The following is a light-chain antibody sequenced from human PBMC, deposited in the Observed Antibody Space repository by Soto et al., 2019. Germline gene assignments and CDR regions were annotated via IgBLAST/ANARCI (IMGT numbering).Light chain of an antibody. CDR3: SSHTSYSTEV. CDR2: DVN. CDR1: SSDIGFYNY. J-gene: IGLJ1*01. Sequence: QPVLTQPASVSGSPGQSITISCTGTSSDIGFYNYVSWYQQRPGKVPKLMIYDVNNRPSGVSNRFSGSKSGNTASLTISGLQAEDEADYYCSSHTSYSTEVFGTGTKLTVL. V-gene: IGLV2-14*01.